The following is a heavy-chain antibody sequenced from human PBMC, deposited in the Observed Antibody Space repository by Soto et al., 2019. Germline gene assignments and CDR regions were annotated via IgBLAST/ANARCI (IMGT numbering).Heavy chain of an antibody. CDR2: ISGSGGNT. D-gene: IGHD3-10*01. J-gene: IGHJ4*02. CDR1: GFTFSSYG. CDR3: AKEGGRGGGYFDY. Sequence: EVQLLESGGGLVQPGGSLRLPCAVSGFTFSSYGMNWVRQAPGKGLEWVSGISGSGGNTYYADSVKGRFTISRDNSKNTLYQQMSSLRAEDTAVYYCAKEGGRGGGYFDYWGQGTLVTVSS. V-gene: IGHV3-23*01.